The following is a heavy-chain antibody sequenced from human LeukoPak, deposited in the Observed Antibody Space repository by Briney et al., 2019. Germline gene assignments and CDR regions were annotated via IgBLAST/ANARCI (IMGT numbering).Heavy chain of an antibody. J-gene: IGHJ5*02. CDR2: IYYSGST. D-gene: IGHD3-10*01. V-gene: IGHV4-39*01. CDR1: GGSISSSSYY. Sequence: SETLSLTCTVSGGSISSSSYYWGWIRQPPGKGLEWIGSIYYSGSTYYNPSLKSRVTISVDTSKNQFSLKPSSVTAADTAVYYCARGKNYYGSGSYYNAKPRPLNWFDPWGQGTLVTVSS. CDR3: ARGKNYYGSGSYYNAKPRPLNWFDP.